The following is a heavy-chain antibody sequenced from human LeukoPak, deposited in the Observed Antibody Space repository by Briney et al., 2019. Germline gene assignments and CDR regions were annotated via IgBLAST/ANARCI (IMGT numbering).Heavy chain of an antibody. J-gene: IGHJ4*02. CDR1: GDTLSRFS. V-gene: IGHV1-69*08. Sequence: PRASVKVSCKASGDTLSRFSVDWVRQAPGQGLEWMGRIIPVLGSPHYAQSVQGRVTINADKSTSTAYMELSSLRSEDTAVYYCAVSSGSYYNNYYDYWGQGTLVTASS. CDR2: IIPVLGSP. D-gene: IGHD3-10*01. CDR3: AVSSGSYYNNYYDY.